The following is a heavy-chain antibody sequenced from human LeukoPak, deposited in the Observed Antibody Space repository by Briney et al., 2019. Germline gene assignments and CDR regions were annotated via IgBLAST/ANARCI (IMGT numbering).Heavy chain of an antibody. J-gene: IGHJ4*02. D-gene: IGHD5-24*01. Sequence: SVKVSCKASGGTFSSYAISWVRQAPGQGLEWMGGIIPIFGTANYAQKFQGRVTITADKSTSTAYMELSSLRSEDTAVYYCARDRDGYNYGYYWGQGTLVTVSS. CDR2: IIPIFGTA. CDR1: GGTFSSYA. V-gene: IGHV1-69*06. CDR3: ARDRDGYNYGYY.